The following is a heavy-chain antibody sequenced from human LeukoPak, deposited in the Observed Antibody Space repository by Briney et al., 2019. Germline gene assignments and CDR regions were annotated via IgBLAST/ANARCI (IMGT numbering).Heavy chain of an antibody. CDR1: GSTFSSYA. D-gene: IGHD1-26*01. CDR2: ISSNGGST. Sequence: PGGSLRLACSASGSTFSSYAMHWGRQAPGKGLEYVSAISSNGGSTYYADSVKGRFTISRDNSKNTLYLQMSSLRAEDTAVYYCVKGHLVWELGDYFHYWGQGTMVTVSS. V-gene: IGHV3-64D*09. CDR3: VKGHLVWELGDYFHY. J-gene: IGHJ4*02.